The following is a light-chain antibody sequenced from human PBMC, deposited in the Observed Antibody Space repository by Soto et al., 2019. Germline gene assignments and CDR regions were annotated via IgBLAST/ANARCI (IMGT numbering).Light chain of an antibody. J-gene: IGLJ1*01. V-gene: IGLV2-14*01. CDR2: DVS. CDR3: GSYTSSSRF. CDR1: SSDLGGSFS. Sequence: QSALTQPASVSGSPGQSITISCTGTSSDLGGSFSVSWYQQHPGKAPKLMIYDVSNRPSGVSNRFSGSKSGNTASLTISGLQADDEADYYCGSYTSSSRFFGTGTKVTVL.